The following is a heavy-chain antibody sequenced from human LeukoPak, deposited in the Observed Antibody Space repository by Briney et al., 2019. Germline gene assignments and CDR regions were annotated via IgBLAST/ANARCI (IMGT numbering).Heavy chain of an antibody. V-gene: IGHV3-74*01. CDR3: ARDLDHITMIFVAHDAFDI. D-gene: IGHD3-22*01. CDR2: VDTDGSST. J-gene: IGHJ3*02. Sequence: GGSLRLSCAASGFTFNKYWMHWVRHVPGKGLVWVSRVDTDGSSTTYADSVRGRFTISRDNAKNTLYLQMNSLRAEDTAVYYCARDLDHITMIFVAHDAFDIWGQGTMVIVSS. CDR1: GFTFNKYW.